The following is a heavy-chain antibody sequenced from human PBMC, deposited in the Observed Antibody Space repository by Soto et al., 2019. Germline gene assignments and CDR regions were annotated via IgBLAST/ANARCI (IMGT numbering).Heavy chain of an antibody. D-gene: IGHD2-2*01. CDR2: ISSSSSYI. CDR3: ARDAQDIVVVPAADY. Sequence: GGSLRLSCAASGFTFSSYSMNWVRQAPGKGLEWVSSISSSSSYIYYADSVKGRFTISRDNAENSLYLQMNSLRAEDTAVYYCARDAQDIVVVPAADYWGQGTLVTVSS. J-gene: IGHJ4*02. V-gene: IGHV3-21*01. CDR1: GFTFSSYS.